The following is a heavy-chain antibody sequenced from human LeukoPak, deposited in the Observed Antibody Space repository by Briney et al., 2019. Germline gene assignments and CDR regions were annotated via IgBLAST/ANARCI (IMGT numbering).Heavy chain of an antibody. J-gene: IGHJ6*02. CDR1: GFTFSSYW. Sequence: PGGSLRLSCAASGFTFSSYWMSWVRQAPGKGLEWVSSISSSSSYIYYADSVKGRFTISRDNAKNSLYLQMNSLRAEDTAVYYCASQPYPMDYYYGMDVWGQGTTVTVSS. CDR2: ISSSSSYI. V-gene: IGHV3-21*01. CDR3: ASQPYPMDYYYGMDV.